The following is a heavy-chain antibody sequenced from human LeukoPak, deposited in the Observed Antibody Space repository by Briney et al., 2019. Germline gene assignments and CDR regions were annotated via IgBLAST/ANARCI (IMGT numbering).Heavy chain of an antibody. J-gene: IGHJ4*02. CDR1: GFTFSSG. Sequence: GGSLRLSCAASGFTFSSGMHWVRQAPGKGLEWVAVISYDGNHKYYGDSVKGRFTISRDNSRNTLYLQMDSLRTEDTAVYYCAKGELHFNTCSFDYWGQGTLVTVSS. CDR2: ISYDGNHK. D-gene: IGHD1-26*01. CDR3: AKGELHFNTCSFDY. V-gene: IGHV3-30*18.